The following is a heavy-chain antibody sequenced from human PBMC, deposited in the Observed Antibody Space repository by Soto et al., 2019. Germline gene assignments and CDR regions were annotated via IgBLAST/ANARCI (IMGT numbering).Heavy chain of an antibody. D-gene: IGHD3-10*01. CDR1: GFTFSSYE. V-gene: IGHV3-48*03. CDR2: ISSSGSTI. Sequence: GGSLRLSXAASGFTFSSYEMNWVRQAPGKGLEWVSYISSSGSTIYYADSVKGRFTISRDNAKNSLYLQMNSLRAEDTAVYYCARGSTYYDGSGSYYKAYYYYGMDVWGQGTTVTVSS. CDR3: ARGSTYYDGSGSYYKAYYYYGMDV. J-gene: IGHJ6*02.